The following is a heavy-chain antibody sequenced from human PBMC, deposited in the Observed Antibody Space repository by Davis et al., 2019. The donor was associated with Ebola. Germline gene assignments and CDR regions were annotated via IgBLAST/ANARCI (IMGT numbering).Heavy chain of an antibody. CDR2: ISTTTGTP. V-gene: IGHV7-4-1*02. D-gene: IGHD1-14*01. CDR1: GYTFTNSD. Sequence: AAPVKVSCKASGYTFTNSDMNWVRQAPGQGLEWMGWISTTTGTPTYAQGFTGRFVFSLDTSVSTAYLQISGLKAEDTAVYYCARAGELDYWGQGTLVTVSS. CDR3: ARAGELDY. J-gene: IGHJ4*02.